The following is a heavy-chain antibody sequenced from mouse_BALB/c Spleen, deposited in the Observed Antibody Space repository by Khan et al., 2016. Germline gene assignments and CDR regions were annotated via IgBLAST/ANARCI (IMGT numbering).Heavy chain of an antibody. D-gene: IGHD2-10*02. CDR3: AKYGAYLFDY. CDR1: GDSFTSGY. Sequence: EVQLQESGPSLVKPSQTLSLTCSVTGDSFTSGYWNWIRKFPGNKLEYMGYISYSGSNYYNPSLKSRSSITRDTSKNQYYLQLNSVTTEDTTTISCAKYGAYLFDYWGQGTTLTVSS. CDR2: ISYSGSN. V-gene: IGHV3-8*02. J-gene: IGHJ2*01.